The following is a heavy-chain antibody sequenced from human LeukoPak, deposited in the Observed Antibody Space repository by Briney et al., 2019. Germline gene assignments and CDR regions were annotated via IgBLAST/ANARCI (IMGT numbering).Heavy chain of an antibody. CDR2: IKQDGSEK. V-gene: IGHV3-7*04. J-gene: IGHJ4*02. CDR1: GFTLSTYW. CDR3: ARGADGGFDY. Sequence: GGSLRLSCAASGFTLSTYWMGWVRQAPGKGLEWVANIKQDGSEKYYVDSVKGRFTISRDNAKNSLDLQMNSLRAEDTAVYYCARGADGGFDYWGQGTLITVSS. D-gene: IGHD3-10*01.